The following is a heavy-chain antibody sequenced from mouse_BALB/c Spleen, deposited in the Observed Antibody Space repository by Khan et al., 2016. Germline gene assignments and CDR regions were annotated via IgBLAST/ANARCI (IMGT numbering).Heavy chain of an antibody. V-gene: IGHV9-3-1*01. D-gene: IGHD1-1*01. CDR1: GYTFTNYG. Sequence: QIQLVQSGPELKKPGETVRISCKASGYTFTNYGMNWVKQAPGKGLKWMGWINTYTGEPTYDDDFKGRFAFSLETSASTAYLQINNLKNEDTATYFCARPDYGSSRGFAYWGQGTLVTVSA. CDR2: INTYTGEP. CDR3: ARPDYGSSRGFAY. J-gene: IGHJ3*01.